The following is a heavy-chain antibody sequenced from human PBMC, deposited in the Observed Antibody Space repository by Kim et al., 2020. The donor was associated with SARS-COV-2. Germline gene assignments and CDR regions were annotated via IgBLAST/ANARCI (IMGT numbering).Heavy chain of an antibody. D-gene: IGHD4-17*01. V-gene: IGHV4-39*01. Sequence: SETLSLTCTVSGGSISSSSYYWGWIRQPPGKGLEWIGSIYYSGSPYYNPSLKSRVTISVDTSKNQFSLKLSSVTAADTAVYYCAKHWRGAYGPGFFDYWGQGTLVTVSS. CDR1: GGSISSSSYY. J-gene: IGHJ4*02. CDR3: AKHWRGAYGPGFFDY. CDR2: IYYSGSP.